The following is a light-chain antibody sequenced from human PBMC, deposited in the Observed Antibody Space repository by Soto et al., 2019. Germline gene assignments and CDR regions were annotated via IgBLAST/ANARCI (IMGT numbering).Light chain of an antibody. V-gene: IGKV1-39*01. CDR2: AAS. Sequence: DIRMTQSPSSMSPSXGDRVTITXXASQNINNYLNWYQQKPGRAPNLLIKAASTLQSGVPSRFSGSGSGTDFTLTISSLQPEDFANYYCQQSYSNPLTFGGGTKVDNK. CDR1: QNINNY. J-gene: IGKJ4*01. CDR3: QQSYSNPLT.